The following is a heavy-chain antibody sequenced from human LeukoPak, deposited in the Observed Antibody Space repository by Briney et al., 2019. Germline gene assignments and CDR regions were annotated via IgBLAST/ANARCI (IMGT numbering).Heavy chain of an antibody. V-gene: IGHV4-59*12. J-gene: IGHJ5*02. Sequence: SETLSLTCTVSGGSISPYYWSWIRQPPGKGLEWIGYISYSGSTSFNPSLKSRVTISVDTSTNQFSLALSSVTAADTAVYYCAREAMYYYGSGRPFNWFDPWGQGTLVTVSS. CDR2: ISYSGST. CDR3: AREAMYYYGSGRPFNWFDP. D-gene: IGHD3-10*01. CDR1: GGSISPYY.